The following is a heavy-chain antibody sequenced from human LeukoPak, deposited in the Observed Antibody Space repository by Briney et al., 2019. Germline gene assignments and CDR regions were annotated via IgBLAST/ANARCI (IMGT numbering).Heavy chain of an antibody. D-gene: IGHD3-9*01. V-gene: IGHV3-21*01. CDR2: ISSSSSYI. J-gene: IGHJ6*02. CDR1: GFTFSSYS. CDR3: AREDPVNYDILTGYFPTYYYYGMDV. Sequence: GGSLRLSCAASGFTFSSYSMNWVRQAPGKGLEWVSSISSSSSYIYYADSVKGRFTISRDNAKNSLYLQMNSLRAEDTAVYYCAREDPVNYDILTGYFPTYYYYGMDVWGQGTTVTVSS.